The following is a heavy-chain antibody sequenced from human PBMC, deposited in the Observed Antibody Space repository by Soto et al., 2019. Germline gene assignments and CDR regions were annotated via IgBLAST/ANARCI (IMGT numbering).Heavy chain of an antibody. J-gene: IGHJ4*02. CDR3: ARDTSGGGFD. Sequence: EVQLLESGGGLVQPGGSLRLSCAASGFTFSSYAMSWVRQAPGKGLEWVSAISGSGGSTSYAQKFQGRVTMTRDTSTSTVYMELSSLRSEDTAVYYCARDTSGGGFDWGQGTLVTVSS. D-gene: IGHD2-2*01. CDR2: ISGSGGST. CDR1: GFTFSSYA. V-gene: IGHV3-23*01.